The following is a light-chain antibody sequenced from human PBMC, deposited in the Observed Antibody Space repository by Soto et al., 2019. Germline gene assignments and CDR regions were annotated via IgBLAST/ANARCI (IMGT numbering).Light chain of an antibody. Sequence: QSVLTQPPSASGTPGQRVTISCSGSSSNIGSNTVNWYQQLPGTAPKLLIYSNNQRPSGVPDRFSDSKSGPSASLAISGHQSEDEADYYCSAWDDSLNGWVFGGETKLTVL. V-gene: IGLV1-44*01. CDR2: SNN. CDR1: SSNIGSNT. J-gene: IGLJ3*02. CDR3: SAWDDSLNGWV.